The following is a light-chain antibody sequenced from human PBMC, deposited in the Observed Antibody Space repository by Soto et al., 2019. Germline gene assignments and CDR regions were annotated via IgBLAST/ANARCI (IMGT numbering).Light chain of an antibody. CDR1: QDISRW. Sequence: DIQMTQSPPTLPASAGDRVTITCRASQDISRWLAWYQQKPGKAPVLLIYDASTLQGGVQSRFSGTGSGTDFTLTISCLQSEEFATYYCKQYYSFPFTFGPGTKVDIK. CDR3: KQYYSFPFT. CDR2: DAS. J-gene: IGKJ3*01. V-gene: IGKV1-5*01.